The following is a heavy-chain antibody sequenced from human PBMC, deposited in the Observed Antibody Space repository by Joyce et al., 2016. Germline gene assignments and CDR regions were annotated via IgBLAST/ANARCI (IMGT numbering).Heavy chain of an antibody. D-gene: IGHD3-22*01. CDR2: RLYDGSNK. CDR1: GFTFNNYG. J-gene: IGHJ4*02. CDR3: ARDSMDYYDSSYYYYDWRGFFDY. V-gene: IGHV3-33*01. Sequence: QVHLVASGGGVVQPGRSLRLSCAASGFTFNNYGMDWVRQAPGKGREWEELRLYDGSNKCYADSVKGRFTISRDNSNNPLYLLMNSLRAEDTAVYYCARDSMDYYDSSYYYYDWRGFFDYWGQGTLVTVSS.